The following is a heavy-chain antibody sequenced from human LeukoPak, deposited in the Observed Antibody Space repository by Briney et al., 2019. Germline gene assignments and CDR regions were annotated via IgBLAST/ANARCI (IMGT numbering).Heavy chain of an antibody. CDR3: ASLVDTAMVDY. D-gene: IGHD5-18*01. V-gene: IGHV1-69*06. J-gene: IGHJ4*02. CDR2: IIPIFGTA. CDR1: GGTFSSYA. Sequence: ASVKVSCKASGGTFSSYAISWVRQAPGQGLEWMGGIIPIFGTANYAQKFQGRVTITADKSTSTAYMELSSLRSEDTAVYYCASLVDTAMVDYWGQGTLVTVSS.